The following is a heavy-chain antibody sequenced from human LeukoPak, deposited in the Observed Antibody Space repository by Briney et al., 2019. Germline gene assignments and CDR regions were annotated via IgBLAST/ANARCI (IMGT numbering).Heavy chain of an antibody. D-gene: IGHD3/OR15-3a*01. V-gene: IGHV4-59*01. CDR2: IYYSGST. Sequence: SETLSLTCTVSGGSISSYYWSWLRQPPGKGLEWSRNIYYSGSTNYNPSLKRRVTISVDTSKNQFSLKLSSVTAADTAVYYCARGGLIKYNWFDPWGQGTLVTVSS. CDR3: ARGGLIKYNWFDP. CDR1: GGSISSYY. J-gene: IGHJ5*02.